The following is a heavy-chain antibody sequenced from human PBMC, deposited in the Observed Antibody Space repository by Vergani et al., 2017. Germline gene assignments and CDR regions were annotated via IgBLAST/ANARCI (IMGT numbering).Heavy chain of an antibody. Sequence: QVTLRESGPALVKPTQTLTLTCTFSGFSLSTSGMCVSWIRQPPGKALEWLALIDWDDDKYYSTSLKTRLTISKDTSKNQVVLTMTNMDPVDTATYYCVRIKWRGMIYYFDYWGQGTLVTVSS. D-gene: IGHD2-8*02. CDR3: VRIKWRGMIYYFDY. J-gene: IGHJ4*02. V-gene: IGHV2-70*01. CDR2: IDWDDDK. CDR1: GFSLSTSGMC.